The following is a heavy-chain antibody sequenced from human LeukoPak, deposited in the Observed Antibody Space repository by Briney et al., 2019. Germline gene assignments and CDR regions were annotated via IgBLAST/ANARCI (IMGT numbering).Heavy chain of an antibody. J-gene: IGHJ4*02. Sequence: GASVKVSCKASGGTFSSYAISWVRQAPGQGLEWMGGIIPIFGTANYAQKFKGRVTITADESTSAAYMELSSLRSEDTAVYYCARVSRYYFDYWGQGTLVTVSS. CDR2: IIPIFGTA. CDR1: GGTFSSYA. V-gene: IGHV1-69*13. CDR3: ARVSRYYFDY.